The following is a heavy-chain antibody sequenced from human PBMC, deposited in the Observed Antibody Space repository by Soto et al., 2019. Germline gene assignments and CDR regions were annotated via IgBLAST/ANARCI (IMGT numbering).Heavy chain of an antibody. Sequence: GGSLRLSCAASGFTFSSYAMSWVRQAPGKGLEWVSAISGSGGSTYYADSVKGRFTISRDNSKNTLYLQMNSLRAEDTAVYYCAREMDTAMVRRGYYYYGMDVWGQGTTVTVSS. V-gene: IGHV3-23*01. J-gene: IGHJ6*02. CDR3: AREMDTAMVRRGYYYYGMDV. CDR1: GFTFSSYA. CDR2: ISGSGGST. D-gene: IGHD5-18*01.